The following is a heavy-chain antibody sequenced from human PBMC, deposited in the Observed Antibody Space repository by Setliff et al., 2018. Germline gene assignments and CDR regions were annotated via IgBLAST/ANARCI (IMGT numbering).Heavy chain of an antibody. CDR2: IYYGGSA. Sequence: SETLSLTCTVPGGSISSSSYYWGWIRQPPGKGLEWIGSIYYGGSAYYNPSLKSRVTISVDTSKNQFSLKLSSVTAADTAMYYCARILGYCSGGSCYVPYWGQGTLVTVSS. V-gene: IGHV4-39*07. CDR3: ARILGYCSGGSCYVPY. J-gene: IGHJ4*02. CDR1: GGSISSSSYY. D-gene: IGHD2-15*01.